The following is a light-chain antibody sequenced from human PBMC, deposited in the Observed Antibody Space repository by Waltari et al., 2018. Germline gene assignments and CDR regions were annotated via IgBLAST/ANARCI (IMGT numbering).Light chain of an antibody. CDR1: SGSIASNF. CDR2: EDN. Sequence: NFMLTQPHSVSESPGKTVTISCTRSSGSIASNFVQWSQQRPGSAPTTVIYEDNQRTSGVPDRFSGSIDSSSNSASLTISGLKTEDEADYYCQSYDSSNHVVFGGGTKLTVL. CDR3: QSYDSSNHVV. J-gene: IGLJ2*01. V-gene: IGLV6-57*03.